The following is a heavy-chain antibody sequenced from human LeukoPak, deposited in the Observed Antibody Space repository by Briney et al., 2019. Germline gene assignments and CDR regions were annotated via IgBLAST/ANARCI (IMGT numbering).Heavy chain of an antibody. Sequence: GASVKVSCKTSGYTFTNYGMHWVRQAPRQSLEWMGWINTGNGNTKSSQKFQDRVTLTRDTSASTAYMELNSLSSEDTAVYYCARVPLHDASGRYCPHWGQGTLVTVSS. V-gene: IGHV1-3*04. D-gene: IGHD3-22*01. CDR1: GYTFTNYG. CDR2: INTGNGNT. CDR3: ARVPLHDASGRYCPH. J-gene: IGHJ1*01.